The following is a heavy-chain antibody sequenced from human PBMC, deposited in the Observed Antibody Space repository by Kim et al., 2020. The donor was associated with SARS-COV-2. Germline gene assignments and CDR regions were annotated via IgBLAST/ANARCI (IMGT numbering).Heavy chain of an antibody. Sequence: GGSLRLSCAASGFTFDDYPMHWVRQAPGKGLEWVSGISSNSDTIAYADSLKGRFTISRDNAKNSLYLQMNSLRLEDTALYYCAKRDSGSSRHLDYWGQGTLVTVSS. J-gene: IGHJ4*02. CDR3: AKRDSGSSRHLDY. CDR2: ISSNSDTI. D-gene: IGHD1-26*01. V-gene: IGHV3-9*01. CDR1: GFTFDDYP.